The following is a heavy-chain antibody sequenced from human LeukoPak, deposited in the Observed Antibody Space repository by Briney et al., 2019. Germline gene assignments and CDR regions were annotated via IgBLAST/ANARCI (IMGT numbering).Heavy chain of an antibody. CDR2: IIPILGIA. V-gene: IGHV1-69*04. D-gene: IGHD6-13*01. J-gene: IGHJ4*02. CDR1: GGTFSSYA. CDR3: ARNPSIAAAAPSDY. Sequence: SVKVSCKASGGTFSSYAISWERQAPGQGLEWMGRIIPILGIANYAQKFQGRVTITADKSTSTAYMELSSLRSEDTAVYYCARNPSIAAAAPSDYWGQGTLVTVSS.